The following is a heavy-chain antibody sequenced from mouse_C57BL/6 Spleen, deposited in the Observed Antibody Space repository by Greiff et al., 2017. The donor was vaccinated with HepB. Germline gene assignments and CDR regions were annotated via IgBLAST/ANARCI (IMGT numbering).Heavy chain of an antibody. D-gene: IGHD2-3*01. Sequence: EVNVVESGGGLVKPGGSLKLSCAASGFTFSSYAMSWVRQTPEKRLEWVATISDGGSYTYYPDNVKGRFTISRDNAKNNLYLQMSHLKSEDTAMYYCARVYDGYYFDYWGQGTTLTVSS. V-gene: IGHV5-4*03. J-gene: IGHJ2*01. CDR1: GFTFSSYA. CDR3: ARVYDGYYFDY. CDR2: ISDGGSYT.